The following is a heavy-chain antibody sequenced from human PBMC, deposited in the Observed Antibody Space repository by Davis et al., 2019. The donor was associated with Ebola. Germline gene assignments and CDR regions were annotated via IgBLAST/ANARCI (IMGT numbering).Heavy chain of an antibody. Sequence: GGSLRLSCAASGFTFSSYSMNWVRQAPGKGLEWVANINRGGSETFYVDSVKGRFTISRDNAKNSLYLHMNSLRGEDTALYYCARGRGGLYYFDYWGQGTLVTVSS. V-gene: IGHV3-7*01. J-gene: IGHJ4*02. CDR1: GFTFSSYS. CDR2: INRGGSET. D-gene: IGHD2-15*01. CDR3: ARGRGGLYYFDY.